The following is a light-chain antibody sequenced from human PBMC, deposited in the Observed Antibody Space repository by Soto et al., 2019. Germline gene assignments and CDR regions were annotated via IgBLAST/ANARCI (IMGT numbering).Light chain of an antibody. CDR1: QSVSSNY. CDR2: HAS. J-gene: IGKJ1*01. Sequence: EIVLTQSPGTLSLSPGERATLSCRASQSVSSNYLAWYRQNPGQAPRLLIYHASNRVTGIPDRFSGSGSGTDFTLTISRQEPEDFAVYYCQKYGGSPRTFGQGTKVEIK. V-gene: IGKV3-20*01. CDR3: QKYGGSPRT.